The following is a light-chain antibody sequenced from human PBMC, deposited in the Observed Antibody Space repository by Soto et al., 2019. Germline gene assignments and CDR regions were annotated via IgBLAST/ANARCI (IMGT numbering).Light chain of an antibody. J-gene: IGKJ1*01. V-gene: IGKV4-1*01. CDR3: QQYYDAPQT. CDR1: QSVLYTNNKNY. Sequence: IVMTQSPDSLAVSLGERATINCKSSQSVLYTNNKNYIAWYQQKPGQPPKLLIYWASTRESGVPDRFSGSGSGTYFTLTISSLQAEDVAVYYCQQYYDAPQTFGQGTKVEIK. CDR2: WAS.